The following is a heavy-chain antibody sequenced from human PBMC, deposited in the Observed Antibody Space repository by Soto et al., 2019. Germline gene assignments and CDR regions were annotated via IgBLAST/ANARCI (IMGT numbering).Heavy chain of an antibody. CDR2: IKSKTDGGTT. J-gene: IGHJ1*01. CDR1: GFTFSNAW. Sequence: EVQLVESGGGLVKPGGSLRLSCAASGFTFSNAWMSWVRQAPGKGLEWVGRIKSKTDGGTTDYAAPVKGRFTISRDDSKNTLYLQMKSLNSLKTDDTAVYYCTTDWYCSGGCCYPDYFHHWGQGTLVTVS. V-gene: IGHV3-15*01. D-gene: IGHD2-15*01. CDR3: TTDWYCSGGCCYPDYFHH.